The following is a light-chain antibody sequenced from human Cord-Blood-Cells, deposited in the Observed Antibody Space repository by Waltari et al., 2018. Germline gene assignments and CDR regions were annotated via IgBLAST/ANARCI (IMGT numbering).Light chain of an antibody. CDR3: QQSYSTPFT. J-gene: IGKJ3*01. CDR1: KSISSY. CDR2: AAS. V-gene: IGKV1-39*01. Sequence: IQMTQSPSPLSASVGDSVSFTCRASKSISSYLNWSQQKPGKAHKLLIYAASSLQSGVPSRFSGSGSGTDFTLTISSLQPEDFATYYCQQSYSTPFTFGPGTKVDIK.